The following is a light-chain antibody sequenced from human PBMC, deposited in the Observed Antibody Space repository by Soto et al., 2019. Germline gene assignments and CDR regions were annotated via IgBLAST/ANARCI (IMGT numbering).Light chain of an antibody. CDR3: QHYSSSPPAIT. V-gene: IGKV3-20*01. CDR2: GAS. J-gene: IGKJ5*01. CDR1: ESVGSTY. Sequence: EIGLTQSPGTLSLSPGDRATLSCRASESVGSTYVAWYQQKPGQAPRLLIYGASYRATDIPDRFSGGGSGTDFTLTISRLEPEDFAVYYCQHYSSSPPAITFGQGTRLEIK.